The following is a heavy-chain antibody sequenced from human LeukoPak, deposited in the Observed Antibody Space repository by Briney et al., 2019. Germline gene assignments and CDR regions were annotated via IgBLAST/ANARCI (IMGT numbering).Heavy chain of an antibody. Sequence: GRSLRLSCAASGFTFSSYAMHRVRQAPGKGLEWVAVISYDGSNKYYADSVKGRFTISRDNSKNTLYLQMNSLRAEDTAVYYCAREGVSSGWYCIFDYWGQGTLVTVSS. V-gene: IGHV3-30-3*01. CDR2: ISYDGSNK. CDR3: AREGVSSGWYCIFDY. D-gene: IGHD6-19*01. CDR1: GFTFSSYA. J-gene: IGHJ4*02.